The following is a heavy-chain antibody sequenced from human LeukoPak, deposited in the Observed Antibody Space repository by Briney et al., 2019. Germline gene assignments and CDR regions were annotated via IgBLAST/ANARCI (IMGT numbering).Heavy chain of an antibody. J-gene: IGHJ4*02. Sequence: GGPLSLSCAASGFTFIDYYMSWIRQAPGKGLEWVSYISSSGSTIYYADSVKGRFTISRGNAKNSLYLQMNSLRAEDTAVYYCATPMVRGVIETDYWGQGTLVTVSS. CDR2: ISSSGSTI. V-gene: IGHV3-11*01. CDR3: ATPMVRGVIETDY. CDR1: GFTFIDYY. D-gene: IGHD3-10*01.